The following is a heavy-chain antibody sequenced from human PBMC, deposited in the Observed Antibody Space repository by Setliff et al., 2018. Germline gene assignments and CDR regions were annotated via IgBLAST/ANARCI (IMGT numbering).Heavy chain of an antibody. D-gene: IGHD1-1*01. Sequence: PSETLSLTCAVYGDSFSDYYWGWIRQAPGTGLEWIAYVHDNGETNQNPSLKSRVTISVDTSKNQFSLKMTSVTAADTAIYYCARGSTGIYDPWGQGKLVTVSS. CDR3: ARGSTGIYDP. CDR1: GDSFSDYY. J-gene: IGHJ5*02. CDR2: VHDNGET. V-gene: IGHV4-59*13.